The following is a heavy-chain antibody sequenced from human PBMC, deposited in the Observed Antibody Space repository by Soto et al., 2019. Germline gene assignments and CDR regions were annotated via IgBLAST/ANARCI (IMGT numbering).Heavy chain of an antibody. Sequence: PGGSLRLSCAASGFTFTSYVMSWVRQAPGKGLEWVSAISGSGGSTYYADSVKGRFTISRDNSKNTLYLQMNSLRAEDTAVYYCAKDPYNWNYDYYYGMDVWGQGTTVTSP. CDR3: AKDPYNWNYDYYYGMDV. J-gene: IGHJ6*02. CDR2: ISGSGGST. D-gene: IGHD1-7*01. V-gene: IGHV3-23*01. CDR1: GFTFTSYV.